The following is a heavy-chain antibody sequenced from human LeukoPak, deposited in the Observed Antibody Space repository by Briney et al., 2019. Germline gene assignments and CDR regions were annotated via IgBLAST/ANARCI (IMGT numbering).Heavy chain of an antibody. D-gene: IGHD3-3*01. CDR1: GFTFSRYS. Sequence: TGGSLRLSCAASGFTFSRYSMHWVRQAPGKGLEWVSSINTDGRYKRSGDSMKGRFTISRDVAKNSVSLQMNSLRAEDTALYYCARGDDFWGERDAFDVWGQGAMVTVSS. CDR2: INTDGRYK. CDR3: ARGDDFWGERDAFDV. V-gene: IGHV3-21*01. J-gene: IGHJ3*01.